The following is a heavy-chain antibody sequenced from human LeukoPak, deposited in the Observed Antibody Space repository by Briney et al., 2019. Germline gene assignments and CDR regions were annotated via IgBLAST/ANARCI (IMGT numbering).Heavy chain of an antibody. D-gene: IGHD5-24*01. J-gene: IGHJ4*02. V-gene: IGHV3-21*01. CDR2: ISGSSNYI. Sequence: GGSLRLSCAAPGFTFSSYTMNWVRQAPGKGLEWVSSISGSSNYIYYADSVKGRFTISRDNAKNSLYLQMNSLRGEDTAVYYCARDGGGDGYPLFDYWGQGTLVTVSS. CDR1: GFTFSSYT. CDR3: ARDGGGDGYPLFDY.